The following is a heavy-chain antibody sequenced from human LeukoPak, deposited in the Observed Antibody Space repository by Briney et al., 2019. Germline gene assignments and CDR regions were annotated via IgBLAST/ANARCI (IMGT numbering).Heavy chain of an antibody. CDR1: GYTFTGYY. V-gene: IGHV1-2*06. D-gene: IGHD3-22*01. CDR3: ARPSSYYYDSSGYFDY. Sequence: RASVKVSCKASGYTFTGYYMHWVRQAPGQVLKWMGRINPNSGGTNYAQKFQGRVTMTRDTSISTAYMELSRLRSDDTAVYYCARPSSYYYDSSGYFDYWGQGTLVTVSS. J-gene: IGHJ4*02. CDR2: INPNSGGT.